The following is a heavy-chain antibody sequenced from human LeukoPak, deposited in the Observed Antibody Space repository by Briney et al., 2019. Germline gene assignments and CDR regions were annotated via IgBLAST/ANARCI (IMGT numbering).Heavy chain of an antibody. CDR3: ANMDIVVVPAAVFFDY. CDR1: GFTFSSYA. J-gene: IGHJ4*02. V-gene: IGHV3-23*01. D-gene: IGHD2-2*03. Sequence: GGSLRLSCAASGFTFSSYAMSWVRQAPGKGLEWVSAISGSGGSTYYADSVKGRFTISRDNSKNTLYLQMNSLRAEDTAVYYCANMDIVVVPAAVFFDYWGQGTLVTVSS. CDR2: ISGSGGST.